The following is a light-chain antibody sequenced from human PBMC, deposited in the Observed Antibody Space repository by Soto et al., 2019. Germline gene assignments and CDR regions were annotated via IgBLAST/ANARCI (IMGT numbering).Light chain of an antibody. CDR2: INSDGSH. CDR3: QTWGTGIQV. V-gene: IGLV4-69*01. CDR1: SGHSRYA. Sequence: QLVLTQSPSASASLGASVKLTCTLSSGHSRYAIAWHQQQPEKGPRYLMKINSDGSHYKGDGIPDRFSGSSSGAERYLTISSLQSEDEADYYCQTWGTGIQVFGGGTKLTVL. J-gene: IGLJ2*01.